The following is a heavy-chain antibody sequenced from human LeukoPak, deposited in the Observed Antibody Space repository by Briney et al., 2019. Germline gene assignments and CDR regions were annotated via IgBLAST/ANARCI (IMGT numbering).Heavy chain of an antibody. Sequence: GGSLRLSCAASGFTFSSYAMSWVRQAPGKGLEWVALIWYDGSNKYYTDSVKGRLTISRDNSKNTLYLQMNSLRAEDTAIYYCAREGPRGNSQFDYWGQGTLVTVSS. CDR3: AREGPRGNSQFDY. J-gene: IGHJ4*02. CDR1: GFTFSSYA. V-gene: IGHV3-33*08. CDR2: IWYDGSNK. D-gene: IGHD2/OR15-2a*01.